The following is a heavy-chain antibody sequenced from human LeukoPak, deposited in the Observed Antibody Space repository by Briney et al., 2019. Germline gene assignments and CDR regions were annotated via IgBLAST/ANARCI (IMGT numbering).Heavy chain of an antibody. CDR3: AKKPPYDITIFSYYYFDY. Sequence: GGSLRLSCAASGFTVSSNYMSWVRQAPGKVLEWVSVLYSGGSTYYADSVKGRFTISRDNSKNTLYLQMNSLRAEDTAVYFCAKKPPYDITIFSYYYFDYWGQGTLVTVSS. J-gene: IGHJ4*02. CDR2: LYSGGST. V-gene: IGHV3-53*01. D-gene: IGHD3-9*01. CDR1: GFTVSSNY.